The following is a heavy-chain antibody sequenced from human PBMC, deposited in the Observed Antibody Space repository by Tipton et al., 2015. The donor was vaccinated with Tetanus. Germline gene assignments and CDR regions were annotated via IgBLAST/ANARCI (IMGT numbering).Heavy chain of an antibody. J-gene: IGHJ4*02. D-gene: IGHD2-15*01. CDR1: GFIFSSYG. CDR2: SWYDGTDT. CDR3: AREADCSGGSCFSGDFDN. Sequence: SLRLSCAASGFIFSSYGIHWVRQAPGKGLEWVAVSWYDGTDTYYVDAVKGRFTISRDNSKNTLYLQMNSLRAEDTAVYYCAREADCSGGSCFSGDFDNWGQGTQVTVSS. V-gene: IGHV3-33*01.